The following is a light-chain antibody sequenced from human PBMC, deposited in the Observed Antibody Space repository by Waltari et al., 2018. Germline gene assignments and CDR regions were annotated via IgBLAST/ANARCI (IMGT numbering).Light chain of an antibody. V-gene: IGLV2-14*01. CDR2: EVS. CDR3: SSYTTSSAPGV. CDR1: DSDLGAYDF. J-gene: IGLJ1*01. Sequence: QSALTQPASVSGSPGQSITISCPGTDSDLGAYDFVPWYQQHPGKAPHLIIYEVSKRPSGISNRFSASKSGNTASLTISGLQAEDEADYYCSSYTTSSAPGVFGTGTRVTVL.